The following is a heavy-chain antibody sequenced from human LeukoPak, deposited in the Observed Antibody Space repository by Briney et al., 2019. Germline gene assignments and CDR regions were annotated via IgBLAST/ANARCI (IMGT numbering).Heavy chain of an antibody. D-gene: IGHD5-18*01. J-gene: IGHJ4*02. CDR1: GFTFSDYA. CDR2: ISGSGGTT. V-gene: IGHV3-23*01. CDR3: ARDLVQLWSKDF. Sequence: GGSLRLSCAASGFTFSDYAMSWVRQAPGKGLEWVSSISGSGGTTYYADSVKGRFTISRDNAKNSLYLQMNSLRAEDTAVYYCARDLVQLWSKDFWGQGTLVTVSS.